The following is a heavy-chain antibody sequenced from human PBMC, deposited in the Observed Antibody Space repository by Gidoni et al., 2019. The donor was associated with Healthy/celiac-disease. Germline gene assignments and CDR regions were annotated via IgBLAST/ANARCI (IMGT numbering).Heavy chain of an antibody. J-gene: IGHJ5*02. Sequence: QVQLVQSGAEVKKPGASVKVSCKASGYTFTSSAMHWVRQAPGQRLEWMGWINAGNGNTKDSQKCQGRVTITRDTSASTAYMELSSLRSEDTAVYYCARNWNDDWFDPWGQGTLVTVSS. D-gene: IGHD1-1*01. CDR3: ARNWNDDWFDP. CDR2: INAGNGNT. V-gene: IGHV1-3*01. CDR1: GYTFTSSA.